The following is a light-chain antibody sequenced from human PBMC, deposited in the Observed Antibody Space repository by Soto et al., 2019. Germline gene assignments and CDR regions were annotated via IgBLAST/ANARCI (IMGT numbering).Light chain of an antibody. V-gene: IGKV3-15*01. Sequence: EIEMTQSPATLSVSPGERATLSCRASQSVSSNLAWYQQKPGQAPRLLIYGASTRATGIPDRISGSGSGTKFTLTTGTLHSEVFAFFYCEQYMAWLEIFGRGTRVNIK. CDR3: EQYMAWLEI. J-gene: IGKJ4*01. CDR2: GAS. CDR1: QSVSSN.